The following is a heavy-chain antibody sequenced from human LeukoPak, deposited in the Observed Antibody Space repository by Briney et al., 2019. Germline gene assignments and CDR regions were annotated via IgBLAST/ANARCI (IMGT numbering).Heavy chain of an antibody. Sequence: PGGSLRLSCAASGFTFSSYSMNWVRQAPGKGLEWVSSISSSSSYIYYADSVKGRFTISRDNAKNSLYPQMNSLRAEDTAVYYCARDQLVGVRDYMDVWGKGTTVTVSS. CDR1: GFTFSSYS. D-gene: IGHD1-26*01. J-gene: IGHJ6*03. CDR2: ISSSSSYI. CDR3: ARDQLVGVRDYMDV. V-gene: IGHV3-21*01.